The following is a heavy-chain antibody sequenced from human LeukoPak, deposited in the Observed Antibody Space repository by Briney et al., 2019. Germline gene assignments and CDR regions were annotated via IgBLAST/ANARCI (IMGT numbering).Heavy chain of an antibody. CDR3: ARESGRNPYYFDY. CDR1: GGSISSYY. Sequence: SETLSLTCTVSGGSISSYYWSWIRQPPGKGLEWIGYIYYSGSTNYNPSLKSRVTISVDTSKNQFSLKLSSVTAADTAVYYCARESGRNPYYFDYWGQGTLVTVSS. V-gene: IGHV4-59*12. J-gene: IGHJ4*02. D-gene: IGHD3-3*01. CDR2: IYYSGST.